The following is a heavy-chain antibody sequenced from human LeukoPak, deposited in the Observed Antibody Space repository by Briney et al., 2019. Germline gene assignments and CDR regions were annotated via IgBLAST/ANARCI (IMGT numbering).Heavy chain of an antibody. Sequence: GGSLRLSCAASGFTLSYFWMYWVRQAPGKGLVWVSRISGDGSSTTYADSVKGRFTIFRDNAKNMVYLQMNSLRPEDTALYYCAKAQYLPFDVFNSWGQGTMVTVSS. CDR1: GFTLSYFW. J-gene: IGHJ3*02. V-gene: IGHV3-74*01. CDR3: AKAQYLPFDVFNS. CDR2: ISGDGSST. D-gene: IGHD2/OR15-2a*01.